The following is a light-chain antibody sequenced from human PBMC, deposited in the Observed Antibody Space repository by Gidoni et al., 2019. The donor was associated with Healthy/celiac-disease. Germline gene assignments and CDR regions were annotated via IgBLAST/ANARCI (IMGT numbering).Light chain of an antibody. V-gene: IGLV1-40*01. CDR2: GNS. Sequence: QSVLTQPPSVSGAPGQRVTISCHGSSSNIGAGYAVHWYQQLPGTAPKLLIYGNSNRPSGVPDRFSGSKSGTSASLAITGLQAEDEADYYCQSYDSSLSVVFGGGTKLTVL. CDR3: QSYDSSLSVV. J-gene: IGLJ2*01. CDR1: SSNIGAGYA.